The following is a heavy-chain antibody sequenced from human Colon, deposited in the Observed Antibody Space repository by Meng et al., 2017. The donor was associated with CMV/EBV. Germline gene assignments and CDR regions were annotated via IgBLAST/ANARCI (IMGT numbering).Heavy chain of an antibody. Sequence: ASVKVSCKTSGYRFSNPFITWVRQGPGQGLEWMGYIGGYSGNPVYAQKFQARVTMTTDKSTDTAYMELRSLRSDDTAVYYCARGPGPNWFDSWGQGTLVTVSS. V-gene: IGHV1-18*01. CDR2: IGGYSGNP. J-gene: IGHJ5*01. CDR3: ARGPGPNWFDS. CDR1: GYRFSNPF.